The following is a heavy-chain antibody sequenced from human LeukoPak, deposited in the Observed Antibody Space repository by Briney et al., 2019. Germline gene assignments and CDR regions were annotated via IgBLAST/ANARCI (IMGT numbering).Heavy chain of an antibody. CDR3: ARDSTWRLDY. CDR2: IKEDGSVK. Sequence: GGSLRLSCTASGFTFRSHWMTWVRQPPGKGLEWVANIKEDGSVKYYVDSVKGRFSISRDNTKSALYLQMDSLRADDTAVYFCARDSTWRLDYWGQGTLITVSS. CDR1: GFTFRSHW. V-gene: IGHV3-7*03. D-gene: IGHD5-12*01. J-gene: IGHJ4*02.